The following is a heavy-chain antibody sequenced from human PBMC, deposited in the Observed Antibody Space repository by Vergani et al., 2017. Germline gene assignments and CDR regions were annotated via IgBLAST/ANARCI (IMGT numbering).Heavy chain of an antibody. Sequence: EVQLLQSEGAVVQPGGSRRLSCVASGFTFSIHARSWVRQGHGQGLEWVSSIKTTGDSTHYAYSVKGRFTISRDNSKNTLYLQMNSLRVEDTAVYYCGRGTDNYNWCQGTLVTVSS. CDR3: GRGTDNYN. D-gene: IGHD5-24*01. CDR2: IKTTGDST. CDR1: GFTFSIHA. J-gene: IGHJ4*02. V-gene: IGHV3-23*01.